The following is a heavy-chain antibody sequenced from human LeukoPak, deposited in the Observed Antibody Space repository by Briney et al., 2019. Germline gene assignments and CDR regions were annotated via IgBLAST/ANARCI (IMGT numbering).Heavy chain of an antibody. Sequence: GGSLRLSCAASGFTFRNYAMSWVRQAPGKGLEWVSAISGSGTTTHYADSVKGRFTVSRDNSKNTVFLQMHSLGAEDTAVYYCSIGETDTGTLTHVYWGPGTLVTVSS. CDR1: GFTFRNYA. CDR2: ISGSGTTT. J-gene: IGHJ4*02. V-gene: IGHV3-23*01. D-gene: IGHD1-7*01. CDR3: SIGETDTGTLTHVY.